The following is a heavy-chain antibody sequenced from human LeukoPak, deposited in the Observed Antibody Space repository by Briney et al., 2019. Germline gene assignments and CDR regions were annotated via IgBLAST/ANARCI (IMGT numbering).Heavy chain of an antibody. CDR1: GFTFSSYA. Sequence: GGSLRLSCAASGFTFSSYAMSWVRQAPGKGLEWVSAISGSGGSTYYAGSVKGRFTISRDNSKNTLYLQMNSLRAEDTAVYYCAKDAPVNIVVVPAANSWGQGTLVTISS. D-gene: IGHD2-2*01. CDR3: AKDAPVNIVVVPAANS. CDR2: ISGSGGST. J-gene: IGHJ4*02. V-gene: IGHV3-23*01.